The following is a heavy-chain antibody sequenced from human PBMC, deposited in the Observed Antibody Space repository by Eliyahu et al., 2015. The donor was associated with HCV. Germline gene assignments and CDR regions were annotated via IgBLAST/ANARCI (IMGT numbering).Heavy chain of an antibody. J-gene: IGHJ5*02. Sequence: EVQLVQSGAEVKKPGESLKISCQGFGYSFTHHWIGWVRQMPGKGLEWMGIIYPGDSDTKYSPSFEGQVTISVDKSNNTAYLQWSSLKASDTAMYFCARHYPAWNYMYNWFDPWGQGTLVTVSS. CDR1: GYSFTHHW. CDR2: IYPGDSDT. V-gene: IGHV5-51*01. CDR3: ARHYPAWNYMYNWFDP. D-gene: IGHD1-7*01.